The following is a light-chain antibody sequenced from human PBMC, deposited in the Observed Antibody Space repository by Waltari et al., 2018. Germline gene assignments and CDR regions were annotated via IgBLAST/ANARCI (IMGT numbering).Light chain of an antibody. J-gene: IGLJ3*02. Sequence: QSVLTQPPSVSGAPGQRVTISCTGSGSNIGAGSDVPWYQPLPRAAPKLLIYGSTSRPLGVPDRFFGSTSGTSASLAITGLQAEDEADYYCQSYDTSLSVVFGGGTKLTVL. CDR3: QSYDTSLSVV. CDR2: GST. CDR1: GSNIGAGSD. V-gene: IGLV1-40*01.